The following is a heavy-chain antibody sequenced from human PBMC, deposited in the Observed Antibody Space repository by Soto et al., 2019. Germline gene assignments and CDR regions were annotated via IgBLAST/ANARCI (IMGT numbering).Heavy chain of an antibody. CDR3: AKNPAYSSGYLIY. V-gene: IGHV3-23*01. CDR1: GFTFSSYA. J-gene: IGHJ4*02. CDR2: ISGSGGST. Sequence: GGSLRLSCAASGFTFSSYAMSWVRQAPGKGLEWVSAISGSGGSTYYADSVKGRFTISRDNSKNTLYLQMSSLRAEDTAVYYCAKNPAYSSGYLIYWGQGTLVTVSS. D-gene: IGHD3-22*01.